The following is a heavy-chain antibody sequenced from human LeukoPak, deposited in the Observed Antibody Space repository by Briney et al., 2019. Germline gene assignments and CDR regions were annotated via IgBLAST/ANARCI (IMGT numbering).Heavy chain of an antibody. CDR1: GLTFSDYH. V-gene: IGHV3-11*01. CDR3: ATVHFGYFTF. D-gene: IGHD3-3*01. CDR2: ISDNGRTK. Sequence: GGSLRLSCAASGLTFSDYHMSWIRQAPGKGLEWVSHISDNGRTKYYANSVQGRFTVSRDNAKNSLYLQMNSLRADDTAVYYCATVHFGYFTFWGRGTLVPVSS. J-gene: IGHJ4*02.